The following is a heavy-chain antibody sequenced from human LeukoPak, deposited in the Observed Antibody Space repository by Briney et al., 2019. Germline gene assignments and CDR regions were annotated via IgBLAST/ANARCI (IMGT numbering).Heavy chain of an antibody. CDR3: AREPLDY. V-gene: IGHV3-48*01. CDR2: ISISSSTI. CDR1: GFTFSTFS. Sequence: SGGSLRLSCAASGFTFSTFSMNWVRQAPGKELEWVSYISISSSTIYYADSVKGRFTISRDNAKNSLYLQMNSLRAEDTAVYYCAREPLDYWGQGTLVTVSS. J-gene: IGHJ4*02.